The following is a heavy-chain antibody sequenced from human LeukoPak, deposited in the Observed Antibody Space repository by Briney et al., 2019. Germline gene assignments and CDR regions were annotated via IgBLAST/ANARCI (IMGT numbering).Heavy chain of an antibody. CDR3: AKGVPFRYYFDY. CDR2: ISYDGSNK. V-gene: IGHV3-30*18. J-gene: IGHJ4*02. Sequence: PGGSLRLSCAASGFTFSSYGMHWVRQAPGKGLEWVAVISYDGSNKYYADSVKGRFTISRDNSKNTLHLQMNSLRAEDTAVYYCAKGVPFRYYFDYWGQGTLVTVSS. D-gene: IGHD2-2*01. CDR1: GFTFSSYG.